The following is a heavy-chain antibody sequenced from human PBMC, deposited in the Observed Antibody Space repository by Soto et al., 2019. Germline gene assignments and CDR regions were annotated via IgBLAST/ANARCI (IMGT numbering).Heavy chain of an antibody. D-gene: IGHD5-18*01. Sequence: QVQLVQSGAEVKKPGSSVKVSCKASGGTFSSYAISWVRQAPGQGLEWMGGIIPIFGTANYARKFQGRVTITADESTSTAYMERSSLRSEDTAVYYCAREGQYSYGSPFIHWGQGTLVTVSS. CDR1: GGTFSSYA. J-gene: IGHJ4*02. CDR2: IIPIFGTA. CDR3: AREGQYSYGSPFIH. V-gene: IGHV1-69*12.